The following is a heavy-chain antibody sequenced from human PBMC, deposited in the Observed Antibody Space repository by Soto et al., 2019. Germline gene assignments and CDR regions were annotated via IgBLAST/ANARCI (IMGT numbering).Heavy chain of an antibody. D-gene: IGHD2-15*01. V-gene: IGHV3-9*01. CDR3: AKDMIGYCSGGSCYNPYMDV. CDR1: GFTFDDYA. CDR2: ISWNSGSI. J-gene: IGHJ6*02. Sequence: PRLSCAASGFTFDDYAMHWVRQAPGKGLEWVSGISWNSGSIGYADSVKGRFTISRDNAKNSLYLQMNSLRAEDTALYYCAKDMIGYCSGGSCYNPYMDVWGQGTTVTVSS.